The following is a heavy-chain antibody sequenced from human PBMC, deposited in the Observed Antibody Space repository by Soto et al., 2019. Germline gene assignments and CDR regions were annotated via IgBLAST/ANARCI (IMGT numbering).Heavy chain of an antibody. CDR3: ASEGAAGVACGVYYYQRGLDV. CDR2: ISTDNGQT. J-gene: IGHJ6*02. V-gene: IGHV1-18*01. CDR1: GYTFTNFG. D-gene: IGHD2-15*01. Sequence: QVKLVQSGAEVKKPGASVKVSCQASGYTFTNFGISWVRQAPGQGLEWMGWISTDNGQTDSARKFQGRVIMTTDSSTSSAYLEMKSLRFDDAAMYYCASEGAAGVACGVYYYQRGLDVWGQGTTVTVSS.